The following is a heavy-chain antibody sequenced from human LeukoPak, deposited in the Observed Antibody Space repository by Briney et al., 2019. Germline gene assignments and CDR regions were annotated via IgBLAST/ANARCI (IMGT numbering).Heavy chain of an antibody. CDR1: GGSISSSSYY. D-gene: IGHD1-26*01. CDR3: AKNGQSGFSFDP. Sequence: PSETLSLTCTVSGGSISSSSYYWGWIRQPPGKGLEWIGSIYYSGSTYYNPSLKSRVSISADMSKNQFSLKLTSVTAADTAVYHCAKNGQSGFSFDPWGQGTLVTVSS. CDR2: IYYSGST. V-gene: IGHV4-39*07. J-gene: IGHJ5*02.